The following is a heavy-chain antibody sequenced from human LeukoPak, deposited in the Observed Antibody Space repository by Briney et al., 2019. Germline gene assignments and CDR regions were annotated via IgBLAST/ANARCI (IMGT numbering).Heavy chain of an antibody. J-gene: IGHJ5*02. Sequence: SETLSLTCTVSGGPISSSSYYWGWIRQPLGKGLEWIGSIYYSGSTYYNPSLKSRVTISVDTSKNQFSLKLSSVTAADTAVYYCAIQNYYGSGSYYNEENWFDPWGQGTLVTVSS. CDR3: AIQNYYGSGSYYNEENWFDP. V-gene: IGHV4-39*01. CDR2: IYYSGST. D-gene: IGHD3-10*01. CDR1: GGPISSSSYY.